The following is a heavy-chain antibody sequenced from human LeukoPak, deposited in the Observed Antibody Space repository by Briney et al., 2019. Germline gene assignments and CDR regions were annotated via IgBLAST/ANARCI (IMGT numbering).Heavy chain of an antibody. J-gene: IGHJ4*02. CDR3: ARDMGYGDYVDY. V-gene: IGHV3-21*01. Sequence: SGGSLRLSCAASGFTFSSYSMNWVRQAPGKGLEWVSSISSSSSYIYYADSVKGRFTISRDSAKNSLYLQMNSLRAEDTAVYYCARDMGYGDYVDYWGQGTLVTVSS. CDR1: GFTFSSYS. D-gene: IGHD4-17*01. CDR2: ISSSSSYI.